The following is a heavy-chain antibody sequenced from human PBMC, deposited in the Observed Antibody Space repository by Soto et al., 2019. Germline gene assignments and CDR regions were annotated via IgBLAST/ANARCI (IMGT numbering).Heavy chain of an antibody. CDR3: ARDLDGSGAYYTDF. CDR1: GYTFPNYG. J-gene: IGHJ4*02. D-gene: IGHD3-10*01. Sequence: GASVKVSCKASGYTFPNYGITWVRQAPGQGLEWMGWISAYKTNIKYAQKFQGRVTLTTDTSTSTAYMELRSLRSDDTGIYYCARDLDGSGAYYTDFWGQGTLVTVSS. CDR2: ISAYKTNI. V-gene: IGHV1-18*01.